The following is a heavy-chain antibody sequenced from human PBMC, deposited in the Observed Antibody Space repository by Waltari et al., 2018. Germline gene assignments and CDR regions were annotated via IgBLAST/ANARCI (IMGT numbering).Heavy chain of an antibody. J-gene: IGHJ4*02. CDR2: IFYSGTT. CDR3: AREGTTRPFYFDP. V-gene: IGHV4-39*07. D-gene: IGHD6-6*01. Sequence: QLQLQESGPGLVKPSETLSLICTVSGGSISASFHWGWIRQPPGKGVDWIGSIFYSGTTYYNPSLKSRVTMSVDTSNNQFSLKLSSVTAADTAVYYCAREGTTRPFYFDPWGQGTLVTVSS. CDR1: GGSISASFH.